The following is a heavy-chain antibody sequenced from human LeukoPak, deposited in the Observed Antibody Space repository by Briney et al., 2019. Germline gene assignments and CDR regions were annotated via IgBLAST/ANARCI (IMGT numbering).Heavy chain of an antibody. CDR2: TYYRSKWYN. V-gene: IGHV6-1*01. CDR1: GDSVSSNSAA. CDR3: ARGHGGAMVRGVMGNWFDP. J-gene: IGHJ5*02. Sequence: SPTLSLTCAISGDSVSSNSAAWNWIRQSPSRGLEWLGRTYYRSKWYNDYAVSVKSRITINPDTSKNQFSLQLNSVTPEDTAVYYCARGHGGAMVRGVMGNWFDPWGQGTLVTVSS. D-gene: IGHD3-10*01.